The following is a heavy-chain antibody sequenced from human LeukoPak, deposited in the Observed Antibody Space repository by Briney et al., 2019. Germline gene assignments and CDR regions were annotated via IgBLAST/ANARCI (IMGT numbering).Heavy chain of an antibody. Sequence: PSETLSLTCTVSGGSISTYYWSWIRQPPGKGLEWIGYIYNSGSTNYNPSLKSRLTISVDTSKNQFSLKVSSVTAADTAVYYCARHEYTSSFWFDPWGQGSLLTVPS. J-gene: IGHJ5*01. CDR1: GGSISTYY. V-gene: IGHV4-59*08. CDR2: IYNSGST. CDR3: ARHEYTSSFWFDP. D-gene: IGHD6-6*01.